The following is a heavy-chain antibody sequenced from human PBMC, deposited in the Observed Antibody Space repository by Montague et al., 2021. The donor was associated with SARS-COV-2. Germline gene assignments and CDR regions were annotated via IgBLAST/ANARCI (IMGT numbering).Heavy chain of an antibody. J-gene: IGHJ4*02. CDR3: ARVGSGSGLYYFDY. D-gene: IGHD1-26*01. CDR1: GFTFSSYS. V-gene: IGHV3-21*01. Sequence: SLGLSCEAFGFTFSSYSMNWVRQAPGKGLEWVSSISSSSYIYYAYSVKGRFTISRDNAKNSLYLQMNSLRAEDTAVYYCARVGSGSGLYYFDYWSQGTLVTVSP. CDR2: ISSSSYI.